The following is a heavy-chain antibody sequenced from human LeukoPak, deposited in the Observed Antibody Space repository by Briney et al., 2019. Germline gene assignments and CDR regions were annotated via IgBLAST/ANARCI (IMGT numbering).Heavy chain of an antibody. CDR1: GFIFSSYW. CDR3: ARDHHPSYYLPDY. CDR2: IKEDGSEK. V-gene: IGHV3-7*04. D-gene: IGHD1-26*01. J-gene: IGHJ4*02. Sequence: GGSLGLSCAASGFIFSSYWMTWVRQAPGKGLEWVASIKEDGSEKYYEDSVKGRFTISRDNAKNSLYLQMNSLRAEDTAVYYCARDHHPSYYLPDYWGQGTLVTVSS.